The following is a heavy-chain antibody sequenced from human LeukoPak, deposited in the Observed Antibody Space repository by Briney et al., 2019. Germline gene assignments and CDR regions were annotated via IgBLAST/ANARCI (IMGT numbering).Heavy chain of an antibody. CDR2: IIPIFGTA. V-gene: IGHV1-69*05. Sequence: ASVKFPCKASGGTFSSYAISWVRQAPGQGLEWMGGIIPIFGTANYAQKFQGRVTITTDESTSTAYMELSSLRSEDTAVYYCARDSVVVVAATRSYYYYYMDVWGKGTTVTVSS. J-gene: IGHJ6*03. CDR1: GGTFSSYA. D-gene: IGHD2-15*01. CDR3: ARDSVVVVAATRSYYYYYMDV.